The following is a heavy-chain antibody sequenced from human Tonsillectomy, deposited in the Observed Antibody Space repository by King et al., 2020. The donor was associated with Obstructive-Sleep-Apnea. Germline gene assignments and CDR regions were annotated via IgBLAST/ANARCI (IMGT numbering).Heavy chain of an antibody. J-gene: IGHJ4*02. CDR1: GCSISSYY. CDR3: ARADYYGSGSYSHFDY. Sequence: VQLQESGPGLLKPSETLSLPCTVSGCSISSYYWSWIRQPPGKGLDWIGYSYYSGSPNSNPSPKSRVTNSVDTAKNQFSLKLGSVTAADTAVYYCARADYYGSGSYSHFDYWGQGTLVTVSS. D-gene: IGHD3-10*01. V-gene: IGHV4-59*01. CDR2: SYYSGSP.